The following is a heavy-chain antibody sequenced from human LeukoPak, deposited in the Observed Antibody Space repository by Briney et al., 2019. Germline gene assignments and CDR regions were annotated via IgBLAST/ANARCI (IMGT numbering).Heavy chain of an antibody. Sequence: SEALSLTCAVYGESFSGYCWSWIRQPPGKGLEWIGEINHSGSTNYNPSLKSRVTISVDTSMNQFSLKLSSVTAADTAVYYCARGPRQGGTKPDTPFDYWGQGTLVTVSS. J-gene: IGHJ4*02. CDR3: ARGPRQGGTKPDTPFDY. CDR1: GESFSGYC. V-gene: IGHV4-34*01. D-gene: IGHD6-25*01. CDR2: INHSGST.